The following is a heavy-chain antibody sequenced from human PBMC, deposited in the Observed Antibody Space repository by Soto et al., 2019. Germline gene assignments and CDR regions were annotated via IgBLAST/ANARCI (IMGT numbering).Heavy chain of an antibody. CDR3: ARVRREYDNSVPVDY. CDR1: GGSISSGDYS. V-gene: IGHV4-30-2*01. Sequence: QLQLQESGSGLVKPSQTLSLTCAVSGGSISSGDYSWNWIRQPPGKGLEWIGYIYYGGSTYYNPSLQSRVTISVDRSRNQFSLKLNSVTAADTAVYYCARVRREYDNSVPVDYWGQGTLVTVPS. CDR2: IYYGGST. J-gene: IGHJ4*02. D-gene: IGHD3-22*01.